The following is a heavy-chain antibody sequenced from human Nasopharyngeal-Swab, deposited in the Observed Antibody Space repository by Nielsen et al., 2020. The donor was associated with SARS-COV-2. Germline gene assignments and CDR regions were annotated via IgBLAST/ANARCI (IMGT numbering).Heavy chain of an antibody. CDR3: ARASLSGSSTGRRAFDI. J-gene: IGHJ3*02. V-gene: IGHV3-48*03. D-gene: IGHD1-26*01. CDR1: GFTFSSYE. Sequence: GESLKISCAASGFTFSSYEMNWVRQAPGKGLEWASYISSSGSTIYYADSVKGRFTISRDNAKNSLYLQMNSLRAEDTAVYYCARASLSGSSTGRRAFDIWGQGTMVTVSS. CDR2: ISSSGSTI.